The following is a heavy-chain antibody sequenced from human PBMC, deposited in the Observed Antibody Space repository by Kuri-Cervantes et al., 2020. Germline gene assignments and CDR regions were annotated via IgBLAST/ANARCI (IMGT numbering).Heavy chain of an antibody. CDR1: GGSVSSSSYY. Sequence: LSLTCTVSGGSVSSSSYYWGWIRQPPGKGLEWVSYISGSGSTIYYADSVKGRFTISRDNAKNSLYLQMNSLRAEDTAVYYCARGHNSSGWYYGYWGQGTLVTVSS. J-gene: IGHJ4*02. CDR2: ISGSGSTI. D-gene: IGHD6-19*01. CDR3: ARGHNSSGWYYGY. V-gene: IGHV3-11*01.